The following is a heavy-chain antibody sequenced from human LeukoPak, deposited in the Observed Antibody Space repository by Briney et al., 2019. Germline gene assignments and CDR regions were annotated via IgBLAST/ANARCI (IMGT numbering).Heavy chain of an antibody. CDR1: GGSISSSSYY. Sequence: SETLSLTCTVSGGSISSSSYYWGWIRQPPGKGLEWIGSIYYSGSTYYNPSLKSRVTISVDTSKNQFSLKLSSVTAADTAVYYCARGVQLWLRSFDYWGQGTLVTVSS. CDR3: ARGVQLWLRSFDY. J-gene: IGHJ4*02. V-gene: IGHV4-39*07. CDR2: IYYSGST. D-gene: IGHD5-18*01.